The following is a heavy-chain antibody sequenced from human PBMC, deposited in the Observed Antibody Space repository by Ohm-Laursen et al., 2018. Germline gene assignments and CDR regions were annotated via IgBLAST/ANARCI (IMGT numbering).Heavy chain of an antibody. Sequence: SLRLSCSASGFTFSDYYMSWIRQAPGKGLEWVSYISSSGSTIYYADSVKGRFTISRDSAKNSLYLQMNSLRAEDTAVYYCARFWAYYDSSGYCYWGQGTLVTVSS. CDR1: GFTFSDYY. D-gene: IGHD3-22*01. CDR3: ARFWAYYDSSGYCY. V-gene: IGHV3-11*04. J-gene: IGHJ4*02. CDR2: ISSSGSTI.